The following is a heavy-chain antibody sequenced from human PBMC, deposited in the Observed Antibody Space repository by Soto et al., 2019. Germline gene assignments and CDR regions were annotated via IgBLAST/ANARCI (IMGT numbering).Heavy chain of an antibody. V-gene: IGHV3-30*18. J-gene: IGHJ4*02. Sequence: RLSCAASGFTFSSYGMHWVRQAPGKGLEWVAVISYDGSNKYYADSVKGRFTISRDNSKNTLYLQMNSLRAEDTAVYYCAKDAGTYYFDYWGQGTLVTVSS. CDR2: ISYDGSNK. CDR1: GFTFSSYG. CDR3: AKDAGTYYFDY.